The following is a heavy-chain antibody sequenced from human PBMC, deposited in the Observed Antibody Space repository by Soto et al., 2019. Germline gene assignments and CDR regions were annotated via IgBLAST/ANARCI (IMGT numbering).Heavy chain of an antibody. CDR2: ISYDGSNK. D-gene: IGHD6-13*01. CDR3: AKDAGSSSWYEDY. V-gene: IGHV3-30*18. J-gene: IGHJ4*02. Sequence: QVQLVESGGGVVQPGRSLRLSCAASGFTFSSYGMHWVRQAPGKGLEWVAVISYDGSNKYYADSVKGRFTISRDNSKNTLYLQMNSLRAEDTAVYYCAKDAGSSSWYEDYWGQGTLVTVSS. CDR1: GFTFSSYG.